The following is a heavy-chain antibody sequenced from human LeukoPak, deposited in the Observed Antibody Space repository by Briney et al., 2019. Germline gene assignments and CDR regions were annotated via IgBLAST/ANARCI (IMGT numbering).Heavy chain of an antibody. V-gene: IGHV4-59*01. CDR3: ARTADGLIDY. Sequence: SETLSLTRTVSGDSISSYYWSWIRQPPEKGLEWIGYIYYSGSTNYNPSLKSRVTISVDTSKNQFSLKLTSVTAADTAVYYCARTADGLIDYWGQGTLVTVSS. D-gene: IGHD5-24*01. J-gene: IGHJ4*02. CDR2: IYYSGST. CDR1: GDSISSYY.